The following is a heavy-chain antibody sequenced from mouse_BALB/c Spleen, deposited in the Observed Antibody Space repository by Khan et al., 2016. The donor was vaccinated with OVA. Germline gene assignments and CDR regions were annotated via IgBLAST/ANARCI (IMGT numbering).Heavy chain of an antibody. CDR1: GYTFTNYG. CDR3: ARIRNYWYVDV. J-gene: IGHJ1*01. V-gene: IGHV9-3-1*01. CDR2: INTYTGEP. Sequence: QIQLVQSGPELKKPGETVKISCKAFGYTFTNYGMNWVKQAPGKALKWLGWINTYTGEPTYADDFKGRFAFSLETSASTAYLQINNLKNEDTATYCCARIRNYWYVDVWGAGTTVTVSS.